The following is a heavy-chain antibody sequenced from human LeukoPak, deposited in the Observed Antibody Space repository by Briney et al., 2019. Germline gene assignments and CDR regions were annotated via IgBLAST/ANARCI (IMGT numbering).Heavy chain of an antibody. Sequence: SETLSLTCTVSGGSISSSSYYWGWIRQPPGKGLEWIGSIYYSGSTYYNPSLKSRVTISVDTSKNQFSLKLSSVTAADTAVYYCARDPIVVVTGGGDYWGRGTLVTVSS. CDR1: GGSISSSSYY. D-gene: IGHD3-22*01. J-gene: IGHJ4*02. V-gene: IGHV4-39*07. CDR3: ARDPIVVVTGGGDY. CDR2: IYYSGST.